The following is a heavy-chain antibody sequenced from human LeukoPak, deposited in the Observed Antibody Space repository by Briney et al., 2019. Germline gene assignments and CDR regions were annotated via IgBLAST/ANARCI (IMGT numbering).Heavy chain of an antibody. J-gene: IGHJ4*02. CDR1: GGSISSGGYY. CDR2: IYYSGST. Sequence: SQTLSLTCTVSGGSISSGGYYWSWIRQHPGKGLEWIGYIYYSGSTYYNPSLKSRVTISVDTSKNQFSLKLSSVTAADTAVYYCARGYGSGSPVFLDYWGQGTLVTVSS. V-gene: IGHV4-31*03. CDR3: ARGYGSGSPVFLDY. D-gene: IGHD3-10*01.